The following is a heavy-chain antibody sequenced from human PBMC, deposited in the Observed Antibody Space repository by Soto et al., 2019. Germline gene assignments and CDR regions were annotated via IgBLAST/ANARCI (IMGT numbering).Heavy chain of an antibody. CDR2: ISAYNGNT. CDR3: ARARRDGYRNSREFDY. CDR1: GYTFTSYG. V-gene: IGHV1-18*01. Sequence: GASVKVSCKASGYTFTSYGISWVRQAPGQGLEWMGWISAYNGNTNYAQKLQGRVTMTTDTSTSTAYMELRSLRSDDTAVYYCARARRDGYRNSREFDYWGQGTLVTVSS. D-gene: IGHD5-12*01. J-gene: IGHJ4*02.